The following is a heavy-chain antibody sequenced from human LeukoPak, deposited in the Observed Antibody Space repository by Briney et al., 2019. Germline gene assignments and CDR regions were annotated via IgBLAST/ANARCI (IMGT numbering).Heavy chain of an antibody. CDR3: TGPGDYSSSSVIDY. J-gene: IGHJ4*02. CDR2: IKSKTDGGTT. CDR1: GFTFSNAW. V-gene: IGHV3-15*01. Sequence: GGSLRLSCAASGFTFSNAWMSWVRQAPGKGLEWDGRIKSKTDGGTTDYAAPVKGRFTISRDDSKNTLYLQMNSLKTDDTAVYYCTGPGDYSSSSVIDYWGQGTLVTVSS. D-gene: IGHD6-6*01.